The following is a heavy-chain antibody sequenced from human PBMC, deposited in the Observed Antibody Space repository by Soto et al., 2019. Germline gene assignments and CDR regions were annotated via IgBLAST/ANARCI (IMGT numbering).Heavy chain of an antibody. CDR2: ISGSGDST. J-gene: IGHJ1*01. CDR1: GFTFSNYA. V-gene: IGHV3-23*01. Sequence: EAQLLESGGGLVQPGGSLRLSCAASGFTFSNYAMSWVRQAPGKGLEWVSAISGSGDSTYYADSVKGRFTISRDNSKNTLYLQMNSLRAEDTAIYYCAKLSAAEYFQHWGQGTLVTVSS. CDR3: AKLSAAEYFQH.